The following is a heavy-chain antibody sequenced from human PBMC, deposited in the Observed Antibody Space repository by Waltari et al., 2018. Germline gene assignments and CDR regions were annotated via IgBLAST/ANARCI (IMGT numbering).Heavy chain of an antibody. J-gene: IGHJ4*02. Sequence: QVHLVQSGAEVKKPGASVKVSCKVFGNTLSQLSVQWVRQAPGKGLEWMGGVDPADGKIVYAQSFQGRVTMTEDTSTDTAYMEFVSLRSEDTAVYFCATVLYDFWTYFEYWGQGTLVTVSS. V-gene: IGHV1-24*01. CDR3: ATVLYDFWTYFEY. D-gene: IGHD3-3*01. CDR2: VDPADGKI. CDR1: GNTLSQLS.